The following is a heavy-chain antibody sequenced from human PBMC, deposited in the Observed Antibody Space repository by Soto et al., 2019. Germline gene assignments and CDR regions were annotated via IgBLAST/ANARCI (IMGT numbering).Heavy chain of an antibody. CDR1: GFTFSVSA. J-gene: IGHJ4*02. D-gene: IGHD3-10*01. V-gene: IGHV3-73*01. CDR2: IRSKANNYAT. Sequence: EVQLVESGGGLVQPGGSLKLSCAASGFTFSVSAMHWVRQASGKGLEWVGRIRSKANNYATECSASVKGRFTISRDDSKKTAYRQMNSLKTEDTAVYYCTRCRPSAGEIFDYWGQGTLVTVSS. CDR3: TRCRPSAGEIFDY.